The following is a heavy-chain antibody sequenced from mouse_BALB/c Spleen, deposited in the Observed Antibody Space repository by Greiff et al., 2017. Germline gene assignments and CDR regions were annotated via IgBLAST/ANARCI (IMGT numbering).Heavy chain of an antibody. V-gene: IGHV1-9*01. Sequence: VKLQESGAELMKPGASVKISCKATGYTFSSYWIEWVKQRPGHGLEWIGEILPGSGSTNYNEKFKGKATFTADTSSNTAYMQLSSLTSEDSAVYYCASWDAYWGQGTLVTVSA. CDR3: ASWDAY. D-gene: IGHD4-1*01. J-gene: IGHJ3*01. CDR2: ILPGSGST. CDR1: GYTFSSYW.